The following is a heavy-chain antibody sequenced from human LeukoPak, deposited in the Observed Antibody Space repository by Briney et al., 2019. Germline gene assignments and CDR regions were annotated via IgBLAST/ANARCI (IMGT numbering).Heavy chain of an antibody. Sequence: SETLSLTCTVSDGSISSSSYYWGWIRQPPGKGLEWIGSIYYGSVFYSVSTYYNPSLKSRVTMSGDTSKNQFSLKLSSVTVADTAAYYCARLGYCSGGSCYYYYYMDVWDKGTTVTISS. D-gene: IGHD2-15*01. V-gene: IGHV4-39*07. CDR2: IYYGSVFYSVST. CDR3: ARLGYCSGGSCYYYYYMDV. J-gene: IGHJ6*03. CDR1: DGSISSSSYY.